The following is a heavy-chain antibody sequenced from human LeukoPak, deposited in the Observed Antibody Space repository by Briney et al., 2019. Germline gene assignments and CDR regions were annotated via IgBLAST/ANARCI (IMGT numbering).Heavy chain of an antibody. J-gene: IGHJ4*02. CDR2: ISSSSYI. D-gene: IGHD5-18*01. CDR3: ARDRHQRGYSYGTLDY. Sequence: GGSLRLPCAASGFTFSSYSMNWVRQAPGKGLEWVSSISSSSYIYYADSVKGRFTISRDNAKNSLYLQMNSLRAEDTAVYYCARDRHQRGYSYGTLDYWGQGTLVTVSS. V-gene: IGHV3-21*01. CDR1: GFTFSSYS.